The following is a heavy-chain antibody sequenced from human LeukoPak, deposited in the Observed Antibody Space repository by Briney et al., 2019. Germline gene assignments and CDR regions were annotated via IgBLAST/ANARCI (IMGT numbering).Heavy chain of an antibody. CDR1: SGSISSSNW. D-gene: IGHD6-19*01. CDR2: IYHSGRT. Sequence: SETLSLTCAVSSGSISSSNWWSWVRQPPGKGLEWIGEIYHSGRTNCNPSLKSRVTISVDKSKNQFSLKVSSVTAADTAVYYCASNSLITSGCYIGVWGQGTLVTVSS. V-gene: IGHV4-4*02. CDR3: ASNSLITSGCYIGV. J-gene: IGHJ4*02.